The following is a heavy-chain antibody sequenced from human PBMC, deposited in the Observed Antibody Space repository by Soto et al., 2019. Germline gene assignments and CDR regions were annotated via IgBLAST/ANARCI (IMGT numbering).Heavy chain of an antibody. CDR1: GYSFTSYW. D-gene: IGHD2-15*01. J-gene: IGHJ5*02. CDR3: ARQQYCSGGSCYPMDDNWFDP. V-gene: IGHV5-51*01. CDR2: IYPGDSDT. Sequence: PGESLKISCKVSGYSFTSYWIGWVRQMPGKGLEWMGIIYPGDSDTRYSPSFQGQVTISADKSISTAYLQWSSLKASDTAMYYCARQQYCSGGSCYPMDDNWFDPWGQGTLVTVSS.